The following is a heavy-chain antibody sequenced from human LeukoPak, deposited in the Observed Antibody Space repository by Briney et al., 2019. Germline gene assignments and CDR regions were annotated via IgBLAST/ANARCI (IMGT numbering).Heavy chain of an antibody. CDR2: LSGSGGST. J-gene: IGHJ4*02. CDR3: AKAAYSSGYYNYFDY. V-gene: IGHV3-23*01. D-gene: IGHD3-22*01. CDR1: GFTFSSYA. Sequence: GGSLRLSCAASGFTFSSYAMSWVRQAPGKGLEWVSGLSGSGGSTDYADSVKGRFTISRDNSKNTLYLQMHSLRAGDTAFYYCAKAAYSSGYYNYFDYWGQGTLVTVSS.